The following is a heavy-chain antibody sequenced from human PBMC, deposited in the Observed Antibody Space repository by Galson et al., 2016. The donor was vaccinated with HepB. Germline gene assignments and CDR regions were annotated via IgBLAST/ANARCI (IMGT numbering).Heavy chain of an antibody. V-gene: IGHV3-33*01. CDR2: IWFDGSNK. CDR1: GFDFGTYG. CDR3: ARGYVATIGDY. J-gene: IGHJ4*02. Sequence: SLRLSCAASGFDFGTYGIHWVRQAPGKGLEWLSVIWFDGSNKFYADSVQGRFTISRDNSENTAYLPMNGLRVEDTAVYYCARGYVATIGDYWGQGTLVTVSS. D-gene: IGHD5-12*01.